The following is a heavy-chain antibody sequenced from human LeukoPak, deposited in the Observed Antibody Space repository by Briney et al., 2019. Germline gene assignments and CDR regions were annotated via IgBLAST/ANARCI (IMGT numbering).Heavy chain of an antibody. CDR3: ARGWLAESTVVTPYNY. CDR1: GYTFTSYG. CDR2: ITPMFGTA. Sequence: GASVKVSCKASGYTFTSYGISWVRQAPGQGLEWMGGITPMFGTANYAQKFQGRVTITAIESMSTAYMELSSLRSEDTAVYYCARGWLAESTVVTPYNYWGQGTLVTVSS. V-gene: IGHV1-69*13. D-gene: IGHD4-23*01. J-gene: IGHJ4*02.